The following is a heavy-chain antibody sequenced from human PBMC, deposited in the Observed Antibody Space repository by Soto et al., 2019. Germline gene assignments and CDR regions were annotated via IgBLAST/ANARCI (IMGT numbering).Heavy chain of an antibody. Sequence: EVQLVESGGGLIQPGGSLRLSCAASGFTVSSNSMTWVRQAPGKGLEWVSVIYSGGSTYYADSVKGRFTISRDSSKNTLCLQMNTLRAEDTAVYYCARASRRDIVLVPAARGAGFPLYYFDYWGQGTLVTVSS. CDR2: IYSGGST. J-gene: IGHJ4*02. D-gene: IGHD2-2*01. CDR1: GFTVSSNS. CDR3: ARASRRDIVLVPAARGAGFPLYYFDY. V-gene: IGHV3-53*01.